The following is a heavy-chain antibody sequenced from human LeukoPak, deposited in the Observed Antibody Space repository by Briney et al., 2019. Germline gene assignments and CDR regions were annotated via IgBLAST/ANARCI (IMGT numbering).Heavy chain of an antibody. J-gene: IGHJ4*02. CDR1: GFTFSSYS. CDR2: ISSSSSYI. Sequence: GGSLRLSCAASGFTFSSYSMNWVRQAPGKGLEWVSSISSSSSYIYYADSVKGRFTISRDNAKNSLYLQMNSLRAEDTAVYYCARDSSSWYFDYWGQGTLVTVSS. D-gene: IGHD6-13*01. V-gene: IGHV3-21*01. CDR3: ARDSSSWYFDY.